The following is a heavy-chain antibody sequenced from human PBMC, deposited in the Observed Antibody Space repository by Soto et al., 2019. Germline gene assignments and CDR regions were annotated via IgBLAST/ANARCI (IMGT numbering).Heavy chain of an antibody. V-gene: IGHV3-30*18. CDR2: ISYDGSNK. D-gene: IGHD3-22*01. CDR1: GFTFSSYG. CDR3: AKDRRLFYYDSSGYGMDV. J-gene: IGHJ6*02. Sequence: PGGSLRLSCAASGFTFSSYGMHWVRQAPGKGLEWVAVISYDGSNKYYADSVKGRFTISRDNSKNTLYLQMNSLRAEDTAVYYCAKDRRLFYYDSSGYGMDVWGQGTTVTVSS.